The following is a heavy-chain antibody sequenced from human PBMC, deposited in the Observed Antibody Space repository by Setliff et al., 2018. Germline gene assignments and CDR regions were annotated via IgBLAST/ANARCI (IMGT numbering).Heavy chain of an antibody. V-gene: IGHV1-18*01. CDR2: ISSYNGKT. CDR3: ARGIYYFDIMGDP. CDR1: GGTFRSYG. Sequence: ASVKVSCKASGGTFRSYGISWVRQAPGQGLEWMGWISSYNGKTNYAQKLQGRVTMTTDTSTSTAYMELRSLRSDDTAVYYCARGIYYFDIMGDPWGQGTLVTVSS. J-gene: IGHJ5*02. D-gene: IGHD3-22*01.